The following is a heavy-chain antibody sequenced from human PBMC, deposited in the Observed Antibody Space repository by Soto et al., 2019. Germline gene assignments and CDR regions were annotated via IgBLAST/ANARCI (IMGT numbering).Heavy chain of an antibody. CDR3: ARPGEMYYYDSSGYYNY. D-gene: IGHD3-22*01. J-gene: IGHJ4*02. CDR1: GYSFTTYW. V-gene: IGHV5-51*01. CDR2: IYPGDSDT. Sequence: PGESLKIFCKGSGYSFTTYWIGWVRQMPGKGLEWMGIIYPGDSDTRYSPSFQGQVTISADKSISTAYLQWSSLKASDTAMYYCARPGEMYYYDSSGYYNYWGQGTLVTVSS.